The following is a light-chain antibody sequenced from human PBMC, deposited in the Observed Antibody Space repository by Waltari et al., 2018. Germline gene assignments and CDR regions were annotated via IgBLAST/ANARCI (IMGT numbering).Light chain of an antibody. V-gene: IGLV4-69*01. CDR2: LNRDGSH. J-gene: IGLJ2*01. CDR3: QTWGNDIHIV. Sequence: QPDKAPRFLMKLNRDGSHIKGDGIPDRFSGSSFGAERYLTISSLQSEDEADYYCQTWGNDIHIVFGGGTKLTVL.